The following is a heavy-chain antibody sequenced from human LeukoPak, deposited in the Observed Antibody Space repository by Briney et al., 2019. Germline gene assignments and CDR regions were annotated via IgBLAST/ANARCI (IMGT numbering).Heavy chain of an antibody. V-gene: IGHV3-20*04. D-gene: IGHD6-19*01. J-gene: IGHJ4*02. CDR2: IHWNVYTT. CDR3: ARDRVAMAGKAYFDY. CDR1: GFNFHDHA. Sequence: GGSLRLSCAASGFNFHDHAMSGLREAPGRAPEGGSTIHWNVYTTTCADSVKRRHTISRDNAKSSLYLQMSSLRAEDTAFYYCARDRVAMAGKAYFDYWGEGTLVTVSS.